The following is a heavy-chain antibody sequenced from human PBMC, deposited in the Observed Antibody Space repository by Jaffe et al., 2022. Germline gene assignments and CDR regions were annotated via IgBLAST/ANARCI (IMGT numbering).Heavy chain of an antibody. CDR1: GFTFSSYA. J-gene: IGHJ6*03. CDR2: ISGSGGST. CDR3: AKHQQQLVYYYYYYMDV. V-gene: IGHV3-23*01. Sequence: EVQLLESGGGLVQPGGSLRLSCAASGFTFSSYAMSWVRQAPGKGLEWVSAISGSGGSTYYADSVKGRFTISRDNSKNTLYLQMNSLRAEDTAVYYCAKHQQQLVYYYYYYMDVWGKGTTVTVSS. D-gene: IGHD6-13*01.